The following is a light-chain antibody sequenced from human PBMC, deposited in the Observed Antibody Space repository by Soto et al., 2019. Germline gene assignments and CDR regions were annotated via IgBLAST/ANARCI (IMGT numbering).Light chain of an antibody. CDR3: SSYAGSNNFV. Sequence: LTQPPSASGSPGQSVAISCTGTSSDVGGYNYVSWYQQHPGKAPKLMIYEVSKRPSGVPDRFSGSKSGNTASLTVSGLQAEDEADYYCSSYAGSNNFVFGTGTKVTVL. CDR2: EVS. V-gene: IGLV2-8*01. CDR1: SSDVGGYNY. J-gene: IGLJ1*01.